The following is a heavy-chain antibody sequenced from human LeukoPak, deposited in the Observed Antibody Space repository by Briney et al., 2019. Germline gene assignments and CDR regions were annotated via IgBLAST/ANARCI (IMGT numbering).Heavy chain of an antibody. V-gene: IGHV4-39*07. CDR1: GGSISSSSYY. J-gene: IGHJ5*02. D-gene: IGHD6-6*01. Sequence: PSETLSLTCTVSGGSISSSSYYWGWIRQPPGKGLEWIGSIYYSGSAYYNPSLTTRVTISVDTPQTQFSLQLSSVTAADTAVYYCARDKLGENSSSGGGWFDPWGQGTLVTVSS. CDR3: ARDKLGENSSSGGGWFDP. CDR2: IYYSGSA.